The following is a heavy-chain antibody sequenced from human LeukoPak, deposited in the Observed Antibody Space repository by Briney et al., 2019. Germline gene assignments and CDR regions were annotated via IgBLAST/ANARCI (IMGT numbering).Heavy chain of an antibody. V-gene: IGHV3-48*02. D-gene: IGHD3-16*02. CDR3: ARDLGTLSDY. CDR2: ITRSDTI. CDR1: GFTFSSYS. J-gene: IGHJ4*02. Sequence: GRSLRLSCAASGFTFSSYSMTWVRQGPGKGLEWISYITRSDTIYYADSVKGRFTISRDNAKNSLYLQMNSLRDEDTAVYYCARDLGTLSDYWGQGTLVTVSS.